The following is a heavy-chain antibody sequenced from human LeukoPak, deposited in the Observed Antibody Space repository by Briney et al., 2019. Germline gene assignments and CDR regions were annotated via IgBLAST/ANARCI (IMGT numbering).Heavy chain of an antibody. CDR2: ISGSGGST. CDR1: GFTFSSYA. J-gene: IGHJ4*02. D-gene: IGHD6-19*01. Sequence: GGSLRLSCAASGFTFSSYAMSWVRQAPGKGLEWVSAISGSGGSTYYADSVKGRFTISRDNSRNTLYLQMNSLRAEDTAVYYCAKRGQQWLVPEDYWGQGTLVTVSS. CDR3: AKRGQQWLVPEDY. V-gene: IGHV3-23*01.